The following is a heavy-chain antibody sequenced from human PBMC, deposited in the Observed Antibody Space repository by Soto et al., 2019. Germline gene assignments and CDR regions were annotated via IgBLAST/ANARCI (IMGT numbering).Heavy chain of an antibody. CDR3: ARDRSGWYYYYYGMDV. D-gene: IGHD6-19*01. Sequence: GGSLRLSCAASGFTFSSYAMHWVRQAPGKGLEWVAVISYDGSNKYYADSVKGRFTISGDNSKNTLYLQMNSLRAEDTAVYYCARDRSGWYYYYYGMDVWGQGTTVTVSS. J-gene: IGHJ6*02. V-gene: IGHV3-30-3*01. CDR1: GFTFSSYA. CDR2: ISYDGSNK.